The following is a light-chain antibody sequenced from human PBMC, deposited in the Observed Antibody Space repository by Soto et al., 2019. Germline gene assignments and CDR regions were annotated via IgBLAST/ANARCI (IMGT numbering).Light chain of an antibody. Sequence: EIVLTQSPSTLSLSPAERATLSCRARQSVGSNYLAWYQQTPGQAPKLVIHGASTRATGSPDRFSGSGSGTDFTLTLSRLESEDSAAYYCHQYASSPLTFGQGTRLEIK. J-gene: IGKJ5*01. CDR2: GAS. CDR3: HQYASSPLT. V-gene: IGKV3-20*01. CDR1: QSVGSNY.